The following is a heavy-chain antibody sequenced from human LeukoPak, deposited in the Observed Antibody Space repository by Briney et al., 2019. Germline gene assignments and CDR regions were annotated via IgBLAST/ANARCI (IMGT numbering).Heavy chain of an antibody. CDR1: GFAFSNYA. D-gene: IGHD3-9*01. CDR3: ARGLQGYYDSLTGYYRGRYYFDY. CDR2: ITGGGADT. J-gene: IGHJ4*02. V-gene: IGHV3-23*01. Sequence: PGGSLRLSCAASGFAFSNYAMAWVRQAPGKEPEWVSVITGGGADTYQIDSVKGRFTISRDNSKNTLYLQMNSLRAEDTAVYYCARGLQGYYDSLTGYYRGRYYFDYWGQGTLVTVSS.